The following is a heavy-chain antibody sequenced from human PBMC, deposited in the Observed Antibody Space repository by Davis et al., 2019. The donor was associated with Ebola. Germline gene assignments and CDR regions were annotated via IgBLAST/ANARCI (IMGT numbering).Heavy chain of an antibody. J-gene: IGHJ6*02. CDR1: GYTFTSYY. V-gene: IGHV1-46*01. D-gene: IGHD5-24*01. Sequence: ASVKVSCKASGYTFTSYYMHWVRQAPGQGLEWMGIINPSGGSTSYAQKFQGRVTITADKSTSTAYMELSSLRSEDTAVYYCARVFEDGYNQRSYYYYGMDVWGQGTTVTVSS. CDR3: ARVFEDGYNQRSYYYYGMDV. CDR2: INPSGGST.